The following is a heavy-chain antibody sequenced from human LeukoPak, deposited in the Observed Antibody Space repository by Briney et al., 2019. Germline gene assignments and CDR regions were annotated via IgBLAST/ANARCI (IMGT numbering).Heavy chain of an antibody. CDR3: ARHELYCSSTSCYRAPFDY. CDR1: GYSFTTSW. V-gene: IGHV5-51*01. Sequence: GESLKISCKGSGYSFTTSWIGWVRQMPGKGLEWMGIIYPGDSDTRYSPSFQGQVTISADKSISTAYLQWSSLKASDTAMYYCARHELYCSSTSCYRAPFDYWGQGTLVTVSS. J-gene: IGHJ4*02. D-gene: IGHD2-2*01. CDR2: IYPGDSDT.